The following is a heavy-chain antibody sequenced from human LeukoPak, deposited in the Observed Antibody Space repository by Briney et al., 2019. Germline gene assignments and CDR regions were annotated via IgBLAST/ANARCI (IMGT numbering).Heavy chain of an antibody. D-gene: IGHD5-24*01. CDR1: GFTFSSYG. V-gene: IGHV3-33*01. J-gene: IGHJ3*02. CDR2: IWYDGSNK. CDR3: RADGDALDI. Sequence: GGSLRLSCAASGFTFSSYGMHWVRQAPGKGLEWVAVIWYDGSNKYYANSVKGRFTISRDNSKNTLYLQMNSLRAEDTAVYYCRADGDALDIWGQGTMVTVSS.